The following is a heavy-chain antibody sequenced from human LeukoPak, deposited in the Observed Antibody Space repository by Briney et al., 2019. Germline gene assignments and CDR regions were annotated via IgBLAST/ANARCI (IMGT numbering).Heavy chain of an antibody. V-gene: IGHV4-61*01. CDR3: ARAPRELELPPYYYYYGMDV. J-gene: IGHJ6*02. CDR2: IYYSGST. Sequence: SETLSHTCTVSGGSVSSGSYYWSWIRQPPGKGLEWIGYIYYSGSTNYNPSLKSRVTVSVDTSKNQFSLKLSSVTAADTAVYYCARAPRELELPPYYYYYGMDVWGQGTTVTVSS. CDR1: GGSVSSGSYY. D-gene: IGHD1-7*01.